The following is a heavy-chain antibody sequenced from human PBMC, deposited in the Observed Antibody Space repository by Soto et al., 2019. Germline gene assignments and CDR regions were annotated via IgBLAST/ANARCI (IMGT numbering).Heavy chain of an antibody. Sequence: PGGSLRLSCAASGFTFSSYGMHWVRRAPGKGRGWVAGISYEGSNKYYADSVKGRFTISRDNSQNTLYLQLNSLRAEDTAVYYCAKDPSPTTGPTDDNWFATWGLGTLVTVSS. CDR3: AKDPSPTTGPTDDNWFAT. CDR2: ISYEGSNK. D-gene: IGHD4-4*01. CDR1: GFTFSSYG. J-gene: IGHJ5*02. V-gene: IGHV3-30*18.